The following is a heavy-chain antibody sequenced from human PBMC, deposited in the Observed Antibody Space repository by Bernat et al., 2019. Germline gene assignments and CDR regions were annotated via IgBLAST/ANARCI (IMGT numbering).Heavy chain of an antibody. CDR3: AKGGNLAAFDI. V-gene: IGHV3-23*01. D-gene: IGHD4-23*01. CDR1: GFTFSNFA. Sequence: EVQLLESGGGLVQPGGSLRLSCAASGFTFSNFAMSWVRRAPGKGLEWVSSISGSGGNTYYADSVKGRFTISRDSSKNTLYLQMNSLRAEDTAVYYCAKGGNLAAFDIWGQGTMVTVSS. CDR2: ISGSGGNT. J-gene: IGHJ3*02.